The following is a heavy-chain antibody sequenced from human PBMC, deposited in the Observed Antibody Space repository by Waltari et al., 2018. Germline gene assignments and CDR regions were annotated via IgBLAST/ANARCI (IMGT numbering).Heavy chain of an antibody. CDR1: GFSFTGYW. CDR2: IKQDGSEK. V-gene: IGHV3-7*01. CDR3: ARATYYYDNSGRGAFDI. J-gene: IGHJ3*02. Sequence: EGQLVESGVGFVQPGGSLRLSCEASGFSFTGYWMSWVRQAPGKGLEWVANIKQDGSEKNYVDSVKGRFTVSRDNAKKSLFLEMNSLRGEDTAVYYCARATYYYDNSGRGAFDIWGQGTRVTVSS. D-gene: IGHD3-22*01.